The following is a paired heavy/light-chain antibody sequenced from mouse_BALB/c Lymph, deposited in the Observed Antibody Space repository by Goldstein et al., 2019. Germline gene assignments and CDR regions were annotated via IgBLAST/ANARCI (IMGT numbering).Heavy chain of an antibody. CDR1: GFTFNTNA. V-gene: IGHV10S3*01. CDR3: VRSMITTTY. D-gene: IGHD2-4*01. Sequence: EVQLVETGGGLVQPKGSLKLSCAASGFTFNTNAMNWVRQAPGKGLEWVARIRSKSNNYATYYADSVKDRFTISRDDSQSMLYLQMNNLKTEDTAMYYCVRSMITTTYWGQGTLVTVSA. J-gene: IGHJ3*01. CDR2: IRSKSNNYAT.
Light chain of an antibody. CDR2: GTS. Sequence: QAVVTQESALTTSPGGTVILTCRSSTGAVTTSNYANWVQEKPDHLFTGLIGGTSNRAPGVPVRFSGSLIGDKAALTITGAQTEDDAMYFCALWYSTHYVFRGGTKVTVL. J-gene: IGLJ2*01. CDR1: TGAVTTSNY. V-gene: IGLV2*02. CDR3: ALWYSTHYV.